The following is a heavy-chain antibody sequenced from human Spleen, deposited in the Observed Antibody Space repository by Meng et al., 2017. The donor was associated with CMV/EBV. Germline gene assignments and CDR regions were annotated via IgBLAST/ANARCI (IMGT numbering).Heavy chain of an antibody. CDR3: ARPSFYSSSPPNWFDP. CDR1: GYTFTGYY. Sequence: SGYTFTGYYLHWVRQAPGRGLEWLGWISPTNGAANYTQKFQGRVTLTRDTSISTAYMELTSLKSDDTAIYYCARPSFYSSSPPNWFDPWGQGTLVTVSS. CDR2: ISPTNGAA. D-gene: IGHD6-6*01. V-gene: IGHV1-2*02. J-gene: IGHJ5*02.